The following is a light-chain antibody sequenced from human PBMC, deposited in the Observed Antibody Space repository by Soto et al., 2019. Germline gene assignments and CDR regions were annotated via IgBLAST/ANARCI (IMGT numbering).Light chain of an antibody. J-gene: IGKJ5*01. Sequence: NHSPPTLSAALADIGTSTFRASQGISSWLAWYQQNPGKAPKLLIYAASSLQSGVPSRFSGSGSGTDFTLTISSLQPEDLATYYCQPAKCFPRFRQGTRLEIK. CDR2: AAS. CDR1: QGISSW. V-gene: IGKV1-12*01. CDR3: QPAKCFPR.